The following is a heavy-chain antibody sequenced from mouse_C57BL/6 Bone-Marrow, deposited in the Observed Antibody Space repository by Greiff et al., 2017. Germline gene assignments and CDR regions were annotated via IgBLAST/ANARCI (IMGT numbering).Heavy chain of an antibody. V-gene: IGHV1-81*01. D-gene: IGHD1-1*01. CDR1: GYTFTSYG. CDR3: ARRGLYDGSSYVWVAY. CDR2: IYPRSGNT. Sequence: QVQLQQSGAELARPGASVKLSCTASGYTFTSYGISWVKQRPGQGLEWIGEIYPRSGNTYYNEKFKGQATLTADKSYSTAYMELRRLTSEDSAVYVCARRGLYDGSSYVWVAYWGQGTLVTVSA. J-gene: IGHJ3*01.